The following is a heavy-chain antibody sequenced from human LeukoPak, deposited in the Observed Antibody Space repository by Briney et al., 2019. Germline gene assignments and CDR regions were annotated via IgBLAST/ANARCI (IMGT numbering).Heavy chain of an antibody. CDR1: GFTFSNAW. Sequence: PGGSLRLSCAASGFTFSNAWMTWVRQAPGKGLEWAGRIKSRTDGETTDYSAPVKGRFTVSRDDSKNTLYLQMNTLKTEDTAVYYCTWSDYGDYWGQGTLVTVSS. V-gene: IGHV3-15*01. CDR2: IKSRTDGETT. J-gene: IGHJ4*02. D-gene: IGHD3-3*01. CDR3: TWSDYGDY.